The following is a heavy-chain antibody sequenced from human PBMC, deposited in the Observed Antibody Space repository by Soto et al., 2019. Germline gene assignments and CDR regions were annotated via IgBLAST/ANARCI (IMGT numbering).Heavy chain of an antibody. CDR2: ISGSGGST. CDR1: GFTFISYA. J-gene: IGHJ6*02. D-gene: IGHD6-19*01. CDR3: AKTWAVAGTPSPYYYGMDV. Sequence: PWGSLRLSCAASGFTFISYAIIWGRQSPFKGLEWVSAISGSGGSTYYADSVKGRFTISRDNSKNTLYLQMNSLRAEDTAVYYCAKTWAVAGTPSPYYYGMDVWGQGTTVTVSS. V-gene: IGHV3-23*01.